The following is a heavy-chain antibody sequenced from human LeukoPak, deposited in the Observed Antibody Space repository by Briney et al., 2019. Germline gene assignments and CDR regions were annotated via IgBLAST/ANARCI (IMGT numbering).Heavy chain of an antibody. V-gene: IGHV5-51*01. Sequence: GESLKISCKGSGYSFTSYWIGWVRQMPGKGLEWMGNIYPGDSDTRYSPSFQGQVTISADKSISTAYLQWSSLKASDTAMYYCARRAYCGGDCYRVGTLFDYWGQGTLVTVSS. CDR2: IYPGDSDT. CDR1: GYSFTSYW. CDR3: ARRAYCGGDCYRVGTLFDY. D-gene: IGHD2-21*02. J-gene: IGHJ4*02.